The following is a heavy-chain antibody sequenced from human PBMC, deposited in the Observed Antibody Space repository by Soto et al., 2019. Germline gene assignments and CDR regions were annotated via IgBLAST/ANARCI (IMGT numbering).Heavy chain of an antibody. CDR1: GYTFTSYY. CDR3: AREATEDTAMVRSYFDY. D-gene: IGHD5-18*01. J-gene: IGHJ4*02. CDR2: INPSGGST. V-gene: IGHV1-46*03. Sequence: GASVKVSCKASGYTFTSYYMHWVRQAPGQGLEWMGIINPSGGSTSYAQKFQGRVTMTRDTSTSTVYMELSSLRSEDTAVYYCAREATEDTAMVRSYFDYWGQGTLVIVSA.